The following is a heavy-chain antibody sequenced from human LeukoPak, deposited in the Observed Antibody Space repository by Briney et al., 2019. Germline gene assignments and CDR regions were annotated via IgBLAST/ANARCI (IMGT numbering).Heavy chain of an antibody. J-gene: IGHJ5*01. D-gene: IGHD6-13*01. CDR2: IYFSGTP. CDR3: ARTSSWYAGAWFDS. CDR1: RGSIRTADYY. V-gene: IGHV4-39*01. Sequence: SETLSLTRTVSRGSIRTADYYWAWVRQPPGEGLEWLGSIYFSGTPYFNPSLKSRVAVSIDTSKNQFSLKVTSVNASDTAVYFCARTSSWYAGAWFDSWGQGTLVTVSS.